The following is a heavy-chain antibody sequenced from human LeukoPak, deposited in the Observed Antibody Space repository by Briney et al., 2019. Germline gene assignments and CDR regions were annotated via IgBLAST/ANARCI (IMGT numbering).Heavy chain of an antibody. Sequence: TSETLSLTCTVSGGSISSYYWSWIRQPPGKGLEWIGYIYYSGSTNYNPSLKSRVTISVDTSKNQFSLKLSSVTAADTAVYYCARDRYYYGSGSSNFDYWGQGTLVTVSS. D-gene: IGHD3-10*01. CDR3: ARDRYYYGSGSSNFDY. J-gene: IGHJ4*02. V-gene: IGHV4-59*12. CDR2: IYYSGST. CDR1: GGSISSYY.